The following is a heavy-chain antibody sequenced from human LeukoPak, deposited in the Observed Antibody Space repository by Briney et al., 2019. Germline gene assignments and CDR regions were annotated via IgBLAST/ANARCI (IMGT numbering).Heavy chain of an antibody. D-gene: IGHD1-26*01. Sequence: SETLSLTCTVSGASVNSASYWTWIRQPPGKGVEWIAHIYNGVNTNYNPSLKSRVTISVDTSKNQFSLRLNSVTAADTSVYYCARSRAFNSGAFDPWGQGSLVTVSS. CDR2: IYNGVNT. V-gene: IGHV4-61*01. J-gene: IGHJ5*02. CDR1: GASVNSASY. CDR3: ARSRAFNSGAFDP.